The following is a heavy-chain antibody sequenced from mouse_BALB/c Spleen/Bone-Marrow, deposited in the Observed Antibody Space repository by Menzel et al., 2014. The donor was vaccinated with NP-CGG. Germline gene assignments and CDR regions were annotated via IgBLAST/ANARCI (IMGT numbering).Heavy chain of an antibody. CDR1: GFNIKDSY. CDR2: IDPENGDT. D-gene: IGHD2-14*01. V-gene: IGHV14-4*02. Sequence: VQLKESGAEFVRSGASAKLSCTASGFNIKDSYMQWVKQRPEQGLEWIGWIDPENGDTEYAPKFQGKATMTADTSSNTAYLQLSILTSEDTAVDYCNARDYRYAGYAMDYWGQGSSVTVSS. J-gene: IGHJ4*01. CDR3: NARDYRYAGYAMDY.